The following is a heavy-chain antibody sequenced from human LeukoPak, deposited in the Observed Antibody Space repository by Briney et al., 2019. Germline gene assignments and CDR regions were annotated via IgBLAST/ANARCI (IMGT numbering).Heavy chain of an antibody. CDR2: INPNSGGT. CDR1: GYTLTGYY. D-gene: IGHD5-18*01. Sequence: GASVKVSCKASGYTLTGYYMHWVRQAPGQGFEWMGWINPNSGGTDYAQKFQGRVTMTRDTSISTAYMELSRLRSDDTAVYYCARGTGEGYTYGRYYFDYWGQGTLVTVSS. CDR3: ARGTGEGYTYGRYYFDY. V-gene: IGHV1-2*02. J-gene: IGHJ4*02.